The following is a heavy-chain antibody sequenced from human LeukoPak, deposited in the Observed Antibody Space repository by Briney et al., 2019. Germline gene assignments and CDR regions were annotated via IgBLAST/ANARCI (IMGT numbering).Heavy chain of an antibody. V-gene: IGHV4-39*01. CDR2: IYFTGST. CDR1: GGSISNKNFY. D-gene: IGHD5-24*01. J-gene: IGHJ5*02. CDR3: AKSRGRGSFDP. Sequence: SETLSLTCTVSGGSISNKNFYWGWIRQPPGKGLEWVGSIYFTGSTCYHPSLESRVTISVDTSKNQFSLKVSAVTAADTAVYHCAKSRGRGSFDPWGQGTLVIVSS.